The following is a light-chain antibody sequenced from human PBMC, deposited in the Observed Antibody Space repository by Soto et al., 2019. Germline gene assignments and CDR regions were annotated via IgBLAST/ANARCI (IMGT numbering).Light chain of an antibody. CDR1: QSVSSSY. Sequence: ELVLTQSPGTLSLAPGERATLSCRASQSVSSSYLAWYQQKPGQAPRLLIYGASRRATGIPDRFSGSGSGTDFTLIISRLEPEDLAVYYCQQYASSPVYNFGQGTKLESK. J-gene: IGKJ2*01. CDR3: QQYASSPVYN. CDR2: GAS. V-gene: IGKV3-20*01.